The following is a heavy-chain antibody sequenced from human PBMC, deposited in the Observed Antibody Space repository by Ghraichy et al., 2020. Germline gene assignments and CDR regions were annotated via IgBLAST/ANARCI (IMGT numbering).Heavy chain of an antibody. CDR3: AKDRSRYSNYLGVRVTDAFDI. J-gene: IGHJ3*02. Sequence: GGSLRLSCAASGFTFSSYAMSWVRQAPGKGLEWVSAISGSGGSTYYADSVKGRFTISRDNSKNTLYLQMNSLRAEDTAVYYCAKDRSRYSNYLGVRVTDAFDIWGQGTMVTVSS. CDR1: GFTFSSYA. CDR2: ISGSGGST. D-gene: IGHD4-11*01. V-gene: IGHV3-23*01.